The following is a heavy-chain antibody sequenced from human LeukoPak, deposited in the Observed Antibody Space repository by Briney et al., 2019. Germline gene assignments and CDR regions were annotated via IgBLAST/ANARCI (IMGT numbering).Heavy chain of an antibody. D-gene: IGHD3-10*01. V-gene: IGHV3-30*18. CDR2: ISYDGSNK. Sequence: GGSLRLSCAATGFTFSSYGMHWVRQAPGKGLEWVAVISYDGSNKYYADSVKGRFTISRDNSKNTLYLQMNSLRAEDTAVYHCAKESITTSPGTYYYYYYGMDVWGQGTTVTVSS. CDR3: AKESITTSPGTYYYYYYGMDV. J-gene: IGHJ6*02. CDR1: GFTFSSYG.